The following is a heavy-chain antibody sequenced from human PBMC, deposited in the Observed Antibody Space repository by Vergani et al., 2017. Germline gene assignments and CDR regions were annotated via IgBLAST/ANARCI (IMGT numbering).Heavy chain of an antibody. J-gene: IGHJ6*02. V-gene: IGHV1-69*15. CDR2: IIPSCGTA. CDR3: AGGRDGLNPSNGMDV. Sequence: QVQLVQSGAEVKKPGSSVKVSCKASGGTFSSYAISWVRQAPGQGLEWMGRIIPSCGTANYAQKFQGRVTITADESTSTAYMELSSLRSEDTAVYYCAGGRDGLNPSNGMDVWGQGTTVTVSS. CDR1: GGTFSSYA. D-gene: IGHD1-26*01.